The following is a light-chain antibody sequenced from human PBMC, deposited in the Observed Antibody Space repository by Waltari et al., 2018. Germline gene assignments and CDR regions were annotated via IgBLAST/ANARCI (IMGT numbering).Light chain of an antibody. CDR1: PAMTHC. V-gene: IGKV1-9*01. CDR2: AAS. CDR3: EQLNSDQWT. Sequence: CRASPAMTHCLACYQQIPWKAPKLLCYAASTLQSGVTSIISGSGCGKDFTLTFSSLQPKDFATYDWEQLNSDQWTFGQGTKVEIK. J-gene: IGKJ1*01.